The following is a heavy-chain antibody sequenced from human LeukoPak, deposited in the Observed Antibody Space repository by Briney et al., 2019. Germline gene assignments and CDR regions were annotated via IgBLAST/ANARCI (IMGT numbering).Heavy chain of an antibody. V-gene: IGHV4-34*01. D-gene: IGHD3-22*01. CDR1: GGSFSGYY. CDR3: ARRGWDSSGYYYAHDAFDI. J-gene: IGHJ3*02. CDR2: INHSGST. Sequence: SETLSLTCAVYGGSFSGYYWSWIRQPPGKGLEWIGEINHSGSTNYNPSLKSRVTISVDTSKNQFSLKLSSVTAADTAVYYCARRGWDSSGYYYAHDAFDIWGQGTMVTVSS.